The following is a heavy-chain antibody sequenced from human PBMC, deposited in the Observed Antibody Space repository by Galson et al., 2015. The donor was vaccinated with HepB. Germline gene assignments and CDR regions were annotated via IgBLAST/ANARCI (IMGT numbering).Heavy chain of an antibody. D-gene: IGHD6-13*01. CDR3: AGHVAAAAGRGDY. J-gene: IGHJ4*02. V-gene: IGHV4-39*01. CDR1: GGSISTTSYY. CDR2: ISYSGST. Sequence: SETLSLTCTVSGGSISTTSYYWGWIRQPPGKGLEWIGSISYSGSTHYNPSLKSRVTISVDTSNNQFSVKLSSVTAADTAVYFCAGHVAAAAGRGDYWGQGTLVTVSS.